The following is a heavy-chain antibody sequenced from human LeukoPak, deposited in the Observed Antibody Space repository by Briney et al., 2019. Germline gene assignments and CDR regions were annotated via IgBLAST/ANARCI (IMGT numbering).Heavy chain of an antibody. V-gene: IGHV1-69*13. Sequence: GASVKVSCKASGGTFSSYAISWVRQAPGQGLEWMGGIIPIFGTANYAQKFQGRVTITADESTSTAYMELSSLRSEDTAVYYCARCIAVAGRGAYYYYGMDVWGQGTTVTVSS. CDR3: ARCIAVAGRGAYYYYGMDV. CDR2: IIPIFGTA. D-gene: IGHD6-19*01. J-gene: IGHJ6*02. CDR1: GGTFSSYA.